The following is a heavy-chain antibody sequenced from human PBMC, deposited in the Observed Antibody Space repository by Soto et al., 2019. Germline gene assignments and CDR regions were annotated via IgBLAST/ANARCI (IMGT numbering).Heavy chain of an antibody. J-gene: IGHJ4*02. CDR1: VRTFSSYA. D-gene: IGHD3-3*01. Sequence: GASVKVSCKASVRTFSSYAHSWVRQAPGQGLEWMGGIIPIFGTANYAQKFQGRVTITADESTSTAYMELSSLRFEVTAVYYCARETGHDFSHWGQGTLVTVSS. CDR2: IIPIFGTA. CDR3: ARETGHDFSH. V-gene: IGHV1-69*13.